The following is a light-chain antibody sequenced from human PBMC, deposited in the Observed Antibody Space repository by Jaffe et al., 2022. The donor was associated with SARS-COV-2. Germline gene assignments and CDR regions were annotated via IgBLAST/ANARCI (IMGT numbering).Light chain of an antibody. Sequence: EILLAQSPGTLSLSPGERATLSCRASQSVSGSYVAWFQQKPGQAPRLLIYHASSRATGIPDRFSGSGSGTDFTLTLSRLEPEDFAVYYCQQYAHSPYTFGQGTKLEIK. CDR1: QSVSGSY. J-gene: IGKJ2*01. CDR3: QQYAHSPYT. CDR2: HAS. V-gene: IGKV3-20*01.